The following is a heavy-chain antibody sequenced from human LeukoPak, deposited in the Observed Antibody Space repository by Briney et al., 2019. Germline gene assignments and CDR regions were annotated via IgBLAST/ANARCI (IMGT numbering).Heavy chain of an antibody. CDR3: ARGGEMATIRPYYYYMDV. CDR1: GGTFSSYA. Sequence: ASVKVSCKASGGTFSSYAISWVRQAPGQGLEWMGGIIPTFGTANYAQKFQGRVTITTDESTSTAYMELSSLRSEDTAVYYCARGGEMATIRPYYYYMDVWGKGTTVTVSS. CDR2: IIPTFGTA. J-gene: IGHJ6*03. D-gene: IGHD5-24*01. V-gene: IGHV1-69*05.